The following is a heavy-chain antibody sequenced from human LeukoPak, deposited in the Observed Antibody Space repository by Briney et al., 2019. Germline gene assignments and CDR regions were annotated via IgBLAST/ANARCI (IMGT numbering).Heavy chain of an antibody. Sequence: GGSLRLSCAASGVSFNGYGMSWVRQAPGKGLKWVSGINWNGGSTGYADSVKGRFTISRDNAKNSLYLQMNSLRAEDTALYYCAGYSSGYYLDGWGQGTLVTVSS. CDR1: GVSFNGYG. CDR3: AGYSSGYYLDG. CDR2: INWNGGST. V-gene: IGHV3-20*04. D-gene: IGHD3-22*01. J-gene: IGHJ4*02.